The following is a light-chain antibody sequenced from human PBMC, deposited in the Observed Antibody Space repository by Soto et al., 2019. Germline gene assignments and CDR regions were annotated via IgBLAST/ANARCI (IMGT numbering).Light chain of an antibody. CDR1: QSVRSK. V-gene: IGKV3-15*01. J-gene: IGKJ5*01. Sequence: EIVLTQSPASLFGSPGERAPLSLRASQSVRSKVAWYQQKPGQAPSLVIYDTYIRATGIPARFSGSGFGTEFTLTISSLQPEDFAVYYCEQYNNWFSITFGQGTRLEIK. CDR3: EQYNNWFSIT. CDR2: DTY.